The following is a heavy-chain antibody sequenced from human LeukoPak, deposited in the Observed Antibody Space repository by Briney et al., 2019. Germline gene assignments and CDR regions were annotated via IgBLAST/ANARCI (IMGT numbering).Heavy chain of an antibody. CDR3: ARGNIAAAGIHY. CDR1: GFTFSSYW. D-gene: IGHD6-13*01. CDR2: IYGDGSST. J-gene: IGHJ4*02. Sequence: GGSLRLSCAASGFTFSSYWMHWVRQAPGKGLVWVSRIYGDGSSTTYVDSVMGRFTISRDNAKNTLYLQMNSVRAEDTAVYYCARGNIAAAGIHYWGQGTLVIVSS. V-gene: IGHV3-74*01.